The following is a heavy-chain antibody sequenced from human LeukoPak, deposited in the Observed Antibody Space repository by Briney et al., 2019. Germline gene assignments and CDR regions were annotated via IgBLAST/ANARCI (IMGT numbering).Heavy chain of an antibody. CDR1: GVSFTNYA. V-gene: IGHV3-23*01. CDR2: LRGNGDT. CDR3: PRASWVSDADAVC. Sequence: PGGSLRLSCAASGVSFTNYAMSWVRQAPARGLEWVSSLRGNGDTFYADSVKGRFTLSRDDSRNIVYLQLHNLRVDDTATYYCPRASWVSDADAVCWGQGTQVTVSS. J-gene: IGHJ4*02. D-gene: IGHD6-19*01.